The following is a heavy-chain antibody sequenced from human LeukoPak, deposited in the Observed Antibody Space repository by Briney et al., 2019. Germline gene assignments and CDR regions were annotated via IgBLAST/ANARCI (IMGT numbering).Heavy chain of an antibody. CDR2: IYTSGST. V-gene: IGHV4-61*02. CDR3: ARDKRYYDSSGYLGVSGYFDY. CDR1: GGSLSSGSYY. D-gene: IGHD3-22*01. Sequence: SETLSLTCTVSGGSLSSGSYYWSWIRQPAGKGLEWIGRIYTSGSTNYNPSLKSRVTISVDTSKNQFSLKLSSVTAADTAVYYCARDKRYYDSSGYLGVSGYFDYWGQGTLVTVSS. J-gene: IGHJ4*02.